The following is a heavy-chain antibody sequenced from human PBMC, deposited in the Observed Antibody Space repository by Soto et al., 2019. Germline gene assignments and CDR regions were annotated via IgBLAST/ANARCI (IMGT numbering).Heavy chain of an antibody. V-gene: IGHV1-8*01. J-gene: IGHJ3*02. Sequence: QVQLVQSGAEVKKPGASVKVSCKASGYTFTSYDINWVRQATGQGLEWMGWMNPNSGNTGYAQKFQGRVTMTRNTSISTAYMELSSLRSEDTAVYYCASSRGYSSGWFAPYDAFDIWGQGTMVTVSS. CDR3: ASSRGYSSGWFAPYDAFDI. CDR1: GYTFTSYD. D-gene: IGHD6-19*01. CDR2: MNPNSGNT.